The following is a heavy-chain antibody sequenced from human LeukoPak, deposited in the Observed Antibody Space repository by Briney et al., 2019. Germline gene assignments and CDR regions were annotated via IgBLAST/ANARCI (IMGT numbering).Heavy chain of an antibody. CDR3: ARDYTRGDY. V-gene: IGHV3-21*01. J-gene: IGHJ4*02. Sequence: GGSLRLSCAASGFTFSSYSMNWVRQAPGKGLEWVSSISSSSNYTYYADSVKGRFTISRDNAKNSLYLQMNSLRAEDTAVYYCARDYTRGDYWGQGTLVTVSS. D-gene: IGHD3-16*01. CDR2: ISSSSNYT. CDR1: GFTFSSYS.